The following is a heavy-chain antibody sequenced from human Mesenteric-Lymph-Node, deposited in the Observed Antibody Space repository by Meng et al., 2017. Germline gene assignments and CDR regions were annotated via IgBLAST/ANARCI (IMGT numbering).Heavy chain of an antibody. CDR3: ARDYGSGWYSEYFQH. D-gene: IGHD6-19*01. V-gene: IGHV3-21*01. CDR1: GFTFDDYT. CDR2: ISSSSSYI. Sequence: GESLKISCAASGFTFDDYTMHWVRQAPRKGLEWVSSISSSSSYIYYADSVKGRFTISRDNAKNSLYLQMNSLRAEDTAVYYCARDYGSGWYSEYFQHWGQGTLVTVSS. J-gene: IGHJ1*01.